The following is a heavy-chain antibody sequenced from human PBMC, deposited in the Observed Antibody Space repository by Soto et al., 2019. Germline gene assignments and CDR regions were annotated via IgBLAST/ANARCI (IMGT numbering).Heavy chain of an antibody. V-gene: IGHV4-4*02. D-gene: IGHD2-15*01. CDR1: GGSISSSNW. J-gene: IGHJ5*02. CDR2: IYHSGST. CDR3: ARWSDIVVVVAATGWFDP. Sequence: QVQLQESGPGLVKPSGTLSLTCAVSGGSISSSNWWSWVRQPPGKGLEWIGEIYHSGSTNYNPSLQSRVTISVDKSKSQFSLKLSSVPAADTAVYYCARWSDIVVVVAATGWFDPWGQGTLVTVSS.